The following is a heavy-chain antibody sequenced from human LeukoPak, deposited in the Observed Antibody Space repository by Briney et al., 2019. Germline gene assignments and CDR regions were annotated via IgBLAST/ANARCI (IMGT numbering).Heavy chain of an antibody. D-gene: IGHD3-3*01. CDR3: AKGSGYDFWSGYSAHDY. CDR2: ISGNAGST. V-gene: IGHV3-23*01. Sequence: GGSLRLSCAASGFTFSSFAMSWVRQAPGKGLEWVSTISGNAGSTYYADSAKGRFTISRDNSKNTLYLRMNSLRAADTAVYYCAKGSGYDFWSGYSAHDYWGQGTLVTVSS. J-gene: IGHJ4*02. CDR1: GFTFSSFA.